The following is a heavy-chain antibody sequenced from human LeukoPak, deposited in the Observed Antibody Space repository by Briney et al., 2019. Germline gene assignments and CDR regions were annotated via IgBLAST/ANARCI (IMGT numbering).Heavy chain of an antibody. J-gene: IGHJ5*02. CDR1: GGSITSGTYY. Sequence: SETLSLTCTVSGGSITSGTYYWSWIRQRPGKGLEWIGYTHYSGSTYNHPSLKSRVTISVDMSKNQLSLKLRSVTAADTAVYYCARDGCSGTGCYGNWFDPWGQGTLVTVSS. V-gene: IGHV4-31*03. CDR2: THYSGST. CDR3: ARDGCSGTGCYGNWFDP. D-gene: IGHD2-2*01.